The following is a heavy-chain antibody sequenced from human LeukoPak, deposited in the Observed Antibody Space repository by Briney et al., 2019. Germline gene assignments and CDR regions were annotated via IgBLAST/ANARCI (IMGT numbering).Heavy chain of an antibody. CDR1: GYTFTSYY. J-gene: IGHJ6*02. D-gene: IGHD3-9*01. CDR3: AREFRRIDILTGYSYYYYYGMDV. CDR2: INPSGGST. V-gene: IGHV1-46*01. Sequence: ASVKVSCKASGYTFTSYYMHWVRQAPGQGLERMGIINPSGGSTSYAQKFQGRVTMTRDTSTSTVYMELSSLRSEDTAVYYCAREFRRIDILTGYSYYYYYGMDVWGQGTTVTVSS.